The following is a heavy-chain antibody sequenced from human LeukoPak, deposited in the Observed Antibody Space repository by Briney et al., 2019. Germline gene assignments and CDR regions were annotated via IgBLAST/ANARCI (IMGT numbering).Heavy chain of an antibody. CDR2: INHSGST. Sequence: SETLSLTCVVYGGFFSGYYWSWIRQPPGKGLEWIGEINHSGSTNYIPSLKSRVTISVDTSKNQFSLKLSSVTAADTAVYYCARGVGVYSNYPTYYYYYYMDVWGKGTTVTVSS. J-gene: IGHJ6*03. CDR3: ARGVGVYSNYPTYYYYYYMDV. CDR1: GGFFSGYY. D-gene: IGHD4-11*01. V-gene: IGHV4-34*01.